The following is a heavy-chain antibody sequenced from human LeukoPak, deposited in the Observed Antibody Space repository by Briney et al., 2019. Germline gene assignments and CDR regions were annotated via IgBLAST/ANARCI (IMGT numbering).Heavy chain of an antibody. CDR2: ISGGSTYI. CDR3: ARDLNWETY. D-gene: IGHD7-27*01. V-gene: IGHV3-21*01. CDR1: GFTFSTYS. Sequence: GGSLRLSCAAYGFTFSTYSMNWVRQAPGQGLEWVSSISGGSTYIYYADSVKGRFSISRDNAKNSLYLQMNSLRAEDTAVYYCARDLNWETYWGQGTLVSVSS. J-gene: IGHJ4*02.